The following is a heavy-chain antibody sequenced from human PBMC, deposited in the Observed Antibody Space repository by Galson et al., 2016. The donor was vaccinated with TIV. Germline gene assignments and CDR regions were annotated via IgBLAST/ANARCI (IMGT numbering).Heavy chain of an antibody. CDR1: GISVNNDW. Sequence: SLRLSCAVSGISVNNDWMHWVRQSPEKGLVWVARIDTDGTTTYYADSVKGRFSISRDNAKNTVYLQMNNLIADDTAVYYCVRDRLGWHWGQGTLVTVSS. CDR2: IDTDGTTT. V-gene: IGHV3-74*01. D-gene: IGHD3-16*01. CDR3: VRDRLGWH. J-gene: IGHJ1*01.